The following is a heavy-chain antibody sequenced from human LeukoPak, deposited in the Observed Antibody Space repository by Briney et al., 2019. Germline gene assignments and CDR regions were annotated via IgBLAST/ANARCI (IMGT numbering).Heavy chain of an antibody. J-gene: IGHJ1*01. CDR1: GGSISSSSYY. Sequence: SETLSLTCTVSGGSISSSSYYWGWIRQPPGKGLEWIGSIYYSGSTYYNPSLKSRVTISVDTSKNQFSLKLSSVTTADTAVYYCARRSWRSHYDSSGYSYRAEYFQHWGQGTLVTVSS. D-gene: IGHD3-22*01. CDR2: IYYSGST. CDR3: ARRSWRSHYDSSGYSYRAEYFQH. V-gene: IGHV4-39*01.